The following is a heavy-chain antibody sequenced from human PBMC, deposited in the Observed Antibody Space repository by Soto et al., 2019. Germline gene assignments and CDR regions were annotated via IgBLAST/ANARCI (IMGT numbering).Heavy chain of an antibody. J-gene: IGHJ4*02. CDR2: IFGGGST. D-gene: IGHD2-2*01. Sequence: EVQLVPSGGGLIQPGWSLRLSCAASGFAANSDYMSWVRQAPGKGLEWVSVIFGGGSTYYSDSVKGRFTISRDNSKNTVFLQMNSLRAEDTAVYSCVRTSSYWGQGTLVIVSP. V-gene: IGHV3-53*01. CDR1: GFAANSDY. CDR3: VRTSSY.